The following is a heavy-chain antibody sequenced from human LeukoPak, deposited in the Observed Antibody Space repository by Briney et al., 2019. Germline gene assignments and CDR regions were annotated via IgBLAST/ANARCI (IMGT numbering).Heavy chain of an antibody. V-gene: IGHV3-7*02. D-gene: IGHD3-3*01. CDR2: IKQDGSEK. J-gene: IGHJ4*02. CDR1: GFTFSSYW. CDR3: VRGLRYTILGGDYF. Sequence: GGSLRLSCEASGFTFSSYWISWVRQAPGKGLEWVANIKQDGSEKYYVDFVKGRLTISRDNAENSLHLQMNSLRAEDTAVYYCVRGLRYTILGGDYFWGQGTLVTVSS.